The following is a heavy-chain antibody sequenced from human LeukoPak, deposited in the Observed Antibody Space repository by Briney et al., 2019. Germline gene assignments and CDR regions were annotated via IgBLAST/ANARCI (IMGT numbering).Heavy chain of an antibody. V-gene: IGHV3-7*01. CDR3: ARDFYDGFALDY. Sequence: GGTLRLSCAASGFTLSSYGMSWVRQAPGKGLEWVANINQDGTEKYYVDSVKGRFTISRDNARNSLYLQMDNLRAEDTGVYYCARDFYDGFALDYWGQGTLVTVSS. D-gene: IGHD2/OR15-2a*01. CDR1: GFTLSSYG. J-gene: IGHJ4*02. CDR2: INQDGTEK.